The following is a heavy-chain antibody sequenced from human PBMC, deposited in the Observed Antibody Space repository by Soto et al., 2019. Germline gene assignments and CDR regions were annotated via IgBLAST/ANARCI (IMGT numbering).Heavy chain of an antibody. CDR1: GGTFSSYA. J-gene: IGHJ4*02. Sequence: SVKVSCKASGGTFSSYAISWVRQAPGQGLEWMGGIIPIFGTANYAQKFQGRVTITADESTSTAYMELSSLRSEDTAVYYCARHELEFARAAAGTRSVFVDSPYFDYWGQGTLVTVSS. CDR3: ARHELEFARAAAGTRSVFVDSPYFDY. CDR2: IIPIFGTA. V-gene: IGHV1-69*13. D-gene: IGHD6-13*01.